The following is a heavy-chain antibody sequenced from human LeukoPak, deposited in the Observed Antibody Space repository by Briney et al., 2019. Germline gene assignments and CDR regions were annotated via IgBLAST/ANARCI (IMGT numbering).Heavy chain of an antibody. CDR3: TTGPPSGSFDY. Sequence: GGSLRLSCAASGFTFSNAWMSWVRQAPGKGLVWVGRIKSKTDGGTTDYAAPVKGRFTISRDDSKNTLYLQMNSLKTEDTAVYYCTTGPPSGSFDYWGQGTLVTVSS. CDR1: GFTFSNAW. V-gene: IGHV3-15*01. CDR2: IKSKTDGGTT. J-gene: IGHJ4*02. D-gene: IGHD1-26*01.